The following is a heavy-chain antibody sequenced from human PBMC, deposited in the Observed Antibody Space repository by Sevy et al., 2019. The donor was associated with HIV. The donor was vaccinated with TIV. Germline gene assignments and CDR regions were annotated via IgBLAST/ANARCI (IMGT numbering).Heavy chain of an antibody. V-gene: IGHV4-59*01. J-gene: IGHJ5*02. D-gene: IGHD6-25*01. CDR1: GGSISAYY. Sequence: SETLSLTCTIFGGSISAYYWSWFRQPPGRGLEYIGYIYYRGSTNYNPSLKSRVTISVDTSKNQFSLRLTSVTTADTGTYYCARAPPVRSGDDSLNWFDAWGQGALVTVS. CDR2: IYYRGST. CDR3: ARAPPVRSGDDSLNWFDA.